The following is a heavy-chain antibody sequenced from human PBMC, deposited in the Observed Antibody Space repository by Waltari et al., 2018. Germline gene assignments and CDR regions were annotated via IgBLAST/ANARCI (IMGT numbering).Heavy chain of an antibody. CDR1: GFTVSSKY. D-gene: IGHD2-15*01. J-gene: IGHJ6*02. CDR2: IYSVVST. CDR3: ARGSPRDYYYGMDV. V-gene: IGHV3-53*01. Sequence: EVQLVESGGGLIQPGGSLRLSCAASGFTVSSKYMSWVRQAPGTGLECVSVIYSVVSTYYAVSVNGRFTSSRDNSKNSLYLQMTSLRAEDTAVYYCARGSPRDYYYGMDVWGQGTTVTVSS.